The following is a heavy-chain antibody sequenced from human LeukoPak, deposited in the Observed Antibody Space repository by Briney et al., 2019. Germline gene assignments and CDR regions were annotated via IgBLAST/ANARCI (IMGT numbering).Heavy chain of an antibody. J-gene: IGHJ5*02. CDR2: IYSGGST. CDR1: GFTVSSNY. D-gene: IGHD6-19*01. CDR3: ASSVIAVAGWFDP. V-gene: IGHV3-53*04. Sequence: GGSLRLSCAASGFTVSSNYMSWVRQAPGKGLEWVSVIYSGGSTYYADSVKGRFTISRHNSKNTLYLQMNSLRAEDTAVYYCASSVIAVAGWFDPWGQGTLVTVSS.